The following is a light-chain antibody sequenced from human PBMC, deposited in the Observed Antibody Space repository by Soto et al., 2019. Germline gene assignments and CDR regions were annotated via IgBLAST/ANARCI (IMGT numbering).Light chain of an antibody. CDR2: GVN. CDR3: CSYTRTSNHYF. J-gene: IGLJ1*01. V-gene: IGLV2-14*01. CDR1: GRDIGAYDY. Sequence: QSVLTQPASVSGSPGQSITISCTGSGRDIGAYDYVSWYQQHPGKAPKLLIYGVNNRPSGVSNRFSGSKSGNTASLTISGLQAEEEAVYYCCSYTRTSNHYFFGSGTKVTV.